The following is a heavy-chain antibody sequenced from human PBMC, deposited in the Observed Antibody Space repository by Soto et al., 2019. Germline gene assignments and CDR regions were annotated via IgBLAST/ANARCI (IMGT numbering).Heavy chain of an antibody. CDR3: ARATVMSDGMDV. CDR2: INPNSGGT. Sequence: ASVKVSCKASGYTFTGYYMHWVRQAPGQGLEWMGWINPNSGGTNYAQKFQGRVTMTRDTSISTAYMELSRLRSDDTAVYYCARATVMSDGMDVWGQGTTVTVSS. J-gene: IGHJ6*02. CDR1: GYTFTGYY. D-gene: IGHD4-17*01. V-gene: IGHV1-2*02.